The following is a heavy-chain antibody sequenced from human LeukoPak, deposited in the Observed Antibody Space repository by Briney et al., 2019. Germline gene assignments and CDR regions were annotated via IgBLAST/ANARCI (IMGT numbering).Heavy chain of an antibody. Sequence: GGSLRLSCAASGFTFSSYEMNWVRQAPGKGLEWVSYISSSGSTIYYADSVKGRFTISRDNAKNSLYLQMNSLRAEDTAVYYWARAVTGAGWFDPWGQGTLVTVSS. CDR2: ISSSGSTI. CDR1: GFTFSSYE. CDR3: ARAVTGAGWFDP. J-gene: IGHJ5*02. V-gene: IGHV3-48*03. D-gene: IGHD6-19*01.